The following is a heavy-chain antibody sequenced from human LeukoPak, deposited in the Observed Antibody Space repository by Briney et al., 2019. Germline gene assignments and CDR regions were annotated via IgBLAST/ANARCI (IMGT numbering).Heavy chain of an antibody. D-gene: IGHD6-19*01. CDR1: GFTFSNYG. V-gene: IGHV3-33*06. CDR2: IWLDGIRK. CDR3: AKDSGHSSGWHGGTFDY. J-gene: IGHJ4*02. Sequence: PGRSLRLSCAASGFTFSNYGMHWVRQVPGKGLEWVAAIWLDGIRKYYADSVKGRLTISRDNSKNTLYLQMNSLRAEDTAVYYCAKDSGHSSGWHGGTFDYWGQGTLVTVSS.